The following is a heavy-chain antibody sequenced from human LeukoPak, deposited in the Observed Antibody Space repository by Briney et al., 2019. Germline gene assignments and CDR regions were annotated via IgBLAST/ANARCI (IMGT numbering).Heavy chain of an antibody. CDR2: IGYTGDST. J-gene: IGHJ3*02. Sequence: GGSLRLSCAASGFTFSSYAMNWVRQAPGKGLEWVSGIGYTGDSTLYADSVKGRFTVSRDSSKNTLFLHMNSPRAEDTALYYCAKSPTVDAAFDIWGQGTMVTVSS. CDR3: AKSPTVDAAFDI. CDR1: GFTFSSYA. V-gene: IGHV3-23*01. D-gene: IGHD4-23*01.